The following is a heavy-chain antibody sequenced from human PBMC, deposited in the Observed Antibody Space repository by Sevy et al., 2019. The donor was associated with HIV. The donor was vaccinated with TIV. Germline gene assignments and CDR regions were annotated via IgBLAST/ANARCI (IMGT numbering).Heavy chain of an antibody. D-gene: IGHD2-2*01. CDR2: IRFDATIK. V-gene: IGHV3-30*02. Sequence: GGSLRLSCAASGFTFSNYGMHWVRQAPGKGLEWVAFIRFDATIKYYRDSVKGRLTISRDNSKSTLYLQINSLRAEDTAVYFCAKVLRIVEIPAAIDYYYGMDVWGQGTTVTVSS. J-gene: IGHJ6*02. CDR1: GFTFSNYG. CDR3: AKVLRIVEIPAAIDYYYGMDV.